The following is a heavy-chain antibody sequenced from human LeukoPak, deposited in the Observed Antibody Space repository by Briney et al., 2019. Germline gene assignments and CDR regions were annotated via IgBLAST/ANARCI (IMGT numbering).Heavy chain of an antibody. CDR2: ISSGSRYT. V-gene: IGHV3-11*05. J-gene: IGHJ3*02. Sequence: GGSLRLSCAASGGTFSDYYMGWIRQAPGKGLECVSYISSGSRYTDYADSVKGRFTISRDNAKNSLYLQMDSLRAEDTAVYYCAREVHGDYDIWGQGTRVTVSS. D-gene: IGHD4-17*01. CDR1: GGTFSDYY. CDR3: AREVHGDYDI.